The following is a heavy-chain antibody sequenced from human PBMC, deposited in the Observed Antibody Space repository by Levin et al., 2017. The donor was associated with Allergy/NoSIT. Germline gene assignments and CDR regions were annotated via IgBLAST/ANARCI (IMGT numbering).Heavy chain of an antibody. CDR3: AKGGDMDV. CDR2: ITPDGSVN. Sequence: LSLTCAASGFPFSNYGIYWVRQAPGKGLDWVALITPDGSVNFYADSVKGRFTVSRDNSRETLYLQMNNLRPDDTAVYYCAKGGDMDVWGKGTTVIVSS. J-gene: IGHJ6*03. CDR1: GFPFSNYG. V-gene: IGHV3-30*18.